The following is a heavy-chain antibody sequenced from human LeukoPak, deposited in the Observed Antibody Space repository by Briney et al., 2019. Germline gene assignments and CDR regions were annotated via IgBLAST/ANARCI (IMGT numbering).Heavy chain of an antibody. CDR2: IKRDGSEK. Sequence: AGGSLRLSCTASGFTFSNYWMSWVRQAPGKGLEWVANIKRDGSEKNYVDSVKGRFTVSRDNAKNSLYLQMNSLRAEDTAVYYCARQWGSSGWYLIADAFDIWGQGTMVTVSS. CDR1: GFTFSNYW. D-gene: IGHD6-19*01. V-gene: IGHV3-7*01. CDR3: ARQWGSSGWYLIADAFDI. J-gene: IGHJ3*02.